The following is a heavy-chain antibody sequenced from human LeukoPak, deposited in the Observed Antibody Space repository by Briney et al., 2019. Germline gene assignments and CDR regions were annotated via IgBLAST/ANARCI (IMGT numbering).Heavy chain of an antibody. V-gene: IGHV4-4*02. CDR3: MGADYGGH. J-gene: IGHJ4*02. Sequence: PSETLSLTCAVSGASISSNNWWSWVRQPSGKGLEWIGGIWHSGTTNYNPSLKSRVTISVDKSKNQFSLKLNSVTAAGTAVYYCMGADYGGHWGQGTLVTVSS. CDR2: IWHSGTT. CDR1: GASISSNNW. D-gene: IGHD4-17*01.